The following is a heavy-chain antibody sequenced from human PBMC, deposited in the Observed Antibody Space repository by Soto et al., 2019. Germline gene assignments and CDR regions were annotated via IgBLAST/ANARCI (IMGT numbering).Heavy chain of an antibody. D-gene: IGHD3-10*01. CDR2: VYYSGST. CDR3: ASSFYCAGSYCLDH. CDR1: GVSMSSGGYY. Sequence: QVQLQESGPGQVKASQTLSLTCTVSGVSMSSGGYYWSWIRQHPGKGLEWLGYVYYSGSTYYNPSLNSRVIISVDTSKNQFSLKLSCVTAADTAVYYCASSFYCAGSYCLDHWGQGTLVTVSS. V-gene: IGHV4-31*03. J-gene: IGHJ4*02.